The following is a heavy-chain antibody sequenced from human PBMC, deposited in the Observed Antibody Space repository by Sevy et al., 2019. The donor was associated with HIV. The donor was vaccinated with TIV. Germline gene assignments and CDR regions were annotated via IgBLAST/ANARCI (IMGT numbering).Heavy chain of an antibody. CDR1: GGSITCLY. D-gene: IGHD1-26*01. V-gene: IGHV4-59*08. Sequence: SETLSLTCTVSGGSITCLYWNWIRQPPGKGLEWIANIYYNGHIHYNPSLKSRVTLSLDTSKNQFSLRLSSVTAAYTAMYYCAGENAWGRGYSWGQGTLVTVSS. J-gene: IGHJ4*02. CDR3: AGENAWGRGYS. CDR2: IYYNGHI.